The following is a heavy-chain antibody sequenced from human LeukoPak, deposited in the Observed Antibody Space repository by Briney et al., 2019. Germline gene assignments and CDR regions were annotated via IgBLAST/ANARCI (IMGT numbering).Heavy chain of an antibody. V-gene: IGHV1-18*01. CDR2: ISAYNGNT. J-gene: IGHJ4*02. Sequence: ASVKVSCKASGYTFTSYGISWVRQAPGQGLEWMEWISAYNGNTNYAQKLQGRVTMTTDTSTSTAYMELRSLRSDDTAVYYCARDAQPAYSSSPLGYWGQGTLVTVSS. CDR3: ARDAQPAYSSSPLGY. CDR1: GYTFTSYG. D-gene: IGHD6-6*01.